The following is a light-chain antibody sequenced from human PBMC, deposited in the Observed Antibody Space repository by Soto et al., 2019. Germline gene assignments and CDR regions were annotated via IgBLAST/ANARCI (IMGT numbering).Light chain of an antibody. Sequence: DIQMTQSPSTLSASVGDRVTITCRASQSIRSWLAWYQQKPGKAPKLLIYKASSLESGVPSRFSGSGSGTEFTLSISSLQPYDFATYYCQQYNSYPLTFGGGTKVEIK. J-gene: IGKJ4*01. CDR1: QSIRSW. CDR2: KAS. CDR3: QQYNSYPLT. V-gene: IGKV1-5*03.